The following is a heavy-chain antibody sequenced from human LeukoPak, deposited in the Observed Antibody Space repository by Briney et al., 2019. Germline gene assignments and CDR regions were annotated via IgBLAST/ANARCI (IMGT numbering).Heavy chain of an antibody. CDR3: ARQTGSGLFILP. D-gene: IGHD3/OR15-3a*01. V-gene: IGHV4-39*01. CDR2: IYYSGNT. CDR1: GVSISSSNSY. Sequence: SETLSLTCTVSGVSISSSNSYWGWIRQPPGKGLEWIGSIYYSGNTYYNASLKSQVSNSIDTSKNQFSLRLTSVTAADTAVYYCARQTGSGLFILPGGQGTLVTVSS. J-gene: IGHJ4*02.